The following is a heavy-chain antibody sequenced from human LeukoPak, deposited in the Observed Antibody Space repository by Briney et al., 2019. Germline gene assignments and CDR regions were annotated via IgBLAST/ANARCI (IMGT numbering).Heavy chain of an antibody. CDR1: GYTFTGYD. V-gene: IGHV1-8*01. J-gene: IGHJ4*02. CDR2: MNPNTGDT. D-gene: IGHD1-26*01. CDR3: TRGSLSGSSRDY. Sequence: ASVRVSCKASGYTFTGYDINWVRQATGQGLEWMGWMNPNTGDTDHAQKFQGRVTMTRNTSIDTAYMELSGLRSEDTAVYYCTRGSLSGSSRDYWGEGTLVTVS.